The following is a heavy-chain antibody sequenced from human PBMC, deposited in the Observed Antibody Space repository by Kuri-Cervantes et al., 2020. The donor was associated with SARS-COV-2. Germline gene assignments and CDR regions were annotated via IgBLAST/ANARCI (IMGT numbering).Heavy chain of an antibody. Sequence: GGSLRLSCAASGFTFSSYAMSWVRQAPGKGLEWVSYISSSISTIYYADSVKGRFTISRDNAKNSLYLQMNSLRAEDTAVYYCARVRNDYYYYYYMDVWGKGTTVTVSS. V-gene: IGHV3-48*01. CDR1: GFTFSSYA. CDR2: ISSSISTI. CDR3: ARVRNDYYYYYYMDV. J-gene: IGHJ6*03.